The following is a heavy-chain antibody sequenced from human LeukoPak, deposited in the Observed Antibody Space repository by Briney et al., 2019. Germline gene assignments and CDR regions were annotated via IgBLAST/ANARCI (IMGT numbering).Heavy chain of an antibody. V-gene: IGHV4-39*01. CDR3: ASGIAAAGTAPYYYYMDV. CDR2: IYYSGST. D-gene: IGHD6-13*01. Sequence: KTSETLSLTCTVSGGSISSSSYYWGWIRQPPGKGLEWIGSIYYSGSTYYNPSLKSRVTISVDTSKNQFSLKLSSVTAADTAVYYCASGIAAAGTAPYYYYMDVWGKGTTVTVSS. CDR1: GGSISSSSYY. J-gene: IGHJ6*03.